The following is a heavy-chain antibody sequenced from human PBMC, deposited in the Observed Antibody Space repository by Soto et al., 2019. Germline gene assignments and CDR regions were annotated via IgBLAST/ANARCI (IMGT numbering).Heavy chain of an antibody. Sequence: ASGRVSCKAAWYSVSKYGIGGVGQAPGQGLEWMGWISAYNGNTNYAQNLQGRVTMTTDTSTSTAYMELRSLRSDDTAVYYCARVDVLRFLEWLIWGQGTLVTVSS. D-gene: IGHD3-3*01. CDR3: ARVDVLRFLEWLI. CDR1: WYSVSKYG. V-gene: IGHV1-18*04. J-gene: IGHJ4*02. CDR2: ISAYNGNT.